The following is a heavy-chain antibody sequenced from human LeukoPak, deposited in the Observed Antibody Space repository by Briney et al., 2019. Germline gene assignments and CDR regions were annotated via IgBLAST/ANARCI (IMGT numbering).Heavy chain of an antibody. CDR2: IYPGDSDT. V-gene: IGHV5-51*01. CDR1: GYSFTSYW. CDR3: ARPRDSGYDAFDI. J-gene: IGHJ3*02. Sequence: GESLKISCKGSGYSFTSYWIGWVRQMPGKGLEWMGIIYPGDSDTRYSPSFQGQVTISADKSISTAYLQRSSLKASDTAMYYCARPRDSGYDAFDIWGQGTMVTVSS. D-gene: IGHD3-22*01.